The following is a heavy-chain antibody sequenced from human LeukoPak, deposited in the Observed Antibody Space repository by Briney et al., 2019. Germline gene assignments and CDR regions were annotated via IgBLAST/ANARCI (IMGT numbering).Heavy chain of an antibody. V-gene: IGHV4-34*01. D-gene: IGHD5-12*01. Sequence: SETLSLTCAVYGGSFSGYYWSWIRQPPGKGLEWIGEINHSGSTNYNPSLKSRVTISVDTSKNQFSLKLSSVTAADTAVYYCARWGNIVASPPPVWGQGTLVTVSS. CDR1: GGSFSGYY. CDR2: INHSGST. J-gene: IGHJ4*02. CDR3: ARWGNIVASPPPV.